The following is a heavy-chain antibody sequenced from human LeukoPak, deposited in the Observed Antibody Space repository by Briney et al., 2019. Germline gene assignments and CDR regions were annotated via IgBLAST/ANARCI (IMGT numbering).Heavy chain of an antibody. CDR2: IYHSGST. D-gene: IGHD3-22*01. CDR3: ARGGPSYQSSGGEWYFDL. J-gene: IGHJ2*01. Sequence: PSQTLSLTCTVSGGSVSSYYWSWIRQPPGKGLEWIGYIYHSGSTNYNPSLKSRVTMSVDTSKNQFSLMLSSVTAADTAVYYCARGGPSYQSSGGEWYFDLWGRGTLVTVSS. CDR1: GGSVSSYY. V-gene: IGHV4-59*02.